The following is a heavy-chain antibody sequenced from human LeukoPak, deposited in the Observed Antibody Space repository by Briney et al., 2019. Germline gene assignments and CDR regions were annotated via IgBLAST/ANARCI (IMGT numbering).Heavy chain of an antibody. J-gene: IGHJ4*02. CDR1: SGSISIICFQ. D-gene: IGHD6-13*01. V-gene: IGHV4-39*01. CDR3: ARVTYISGSWYYFDL. CDR2: TYYTETT. Sequence: SETLSLTCSVSSGSISIICFQWGWLRQPPGKGWDWLSNTYYTETTYYNPSLRSPVTISVPTSHYPFTLNLISVTAADTAVYYYARVTYISGSWYYFDLWDQGTLVTVSS.